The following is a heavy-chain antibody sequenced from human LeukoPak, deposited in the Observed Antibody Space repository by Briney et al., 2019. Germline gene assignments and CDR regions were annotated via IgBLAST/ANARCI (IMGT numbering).Heavy chain of an antibody. CDR2: IRSKADGGTT. V-gene: IGHV3-71*01. CDR1: GFTFSSYG. Sequence: GGSLRLSCAASGFTFSSYGMHWVRQAPGRGLEWVGFIRSKADGGTTEYAASVKGRFTISRDDSKNVAYLQINNLRAEDTALYYCARDDRPSGHDFDYWGQGTLVTVSS. CDR3: ARDDRPSGHDFDY. D-gene: IGHD6-6*01. J-gene: IGHJ4*02.